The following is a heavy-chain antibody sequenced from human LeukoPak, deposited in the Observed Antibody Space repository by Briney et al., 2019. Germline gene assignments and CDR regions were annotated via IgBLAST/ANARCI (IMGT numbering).Heavy chain of an antibody. CDR2: INPNSGGT. J-gene: IGHJ3*02. Sequence: ASVKVSCKASGYTFTGYYMHWVRQAPGQGLEWMGWINPNSGGTNYAQKFQGRVTMSVDTSKNQFSLKLSSVTAADTAVYYCARVVLDCSSTSCYRFGAFDIWGQGTMVTVSS. D-gene: IGHD2-2*01. V-gene: IGHV1-2*02. CDR1: GYTFTGYY. CDR3: ARVVLDCSSTSCYRFGAFDI.